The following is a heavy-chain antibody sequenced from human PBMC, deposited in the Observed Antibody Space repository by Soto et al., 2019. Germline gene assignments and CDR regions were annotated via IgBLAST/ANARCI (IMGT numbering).Heavy chain of an antibody. CDR1: GFTFRWFG. CDR2: ISNDGSNE. D-gene: IGHD3-10*01. V-gene: IGHV3-30*18. J-gene: IGHJ4*02. Sequence: PGGSLRLSCAGSGFTFRWFGMNWVRQAPGKGLEWVARISNDGSNEYYVDSVKGRFTISRDNSKNTLYLQMDSLRAEDTAVYYCAKGEVRGIIPSYFDYWGLGTLGTV. CDR3: AKGEVRGIIPSYFDY.